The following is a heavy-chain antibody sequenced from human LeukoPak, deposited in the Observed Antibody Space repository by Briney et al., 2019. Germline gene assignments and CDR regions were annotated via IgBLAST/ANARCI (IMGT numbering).Heavy chain of an antibody. D-gene: IGHD3-3*01. Sequence: GGSLRLSCAASGFTFSSYWMHWVRQAPGKGLVWVSRINSDGSSTSYADSVKGRFTISRDNAKNTLYLQMNSLRAEDTAVYYCARSFGVVIPMGVWGKGTTVTVSP. CDR1: GFTFSSYW. CDR3: ARSFGVVIPMGV. J-gene: IGHJ6*04. CDR2: INSDGSST. V-gene: IGHV3-74*01.